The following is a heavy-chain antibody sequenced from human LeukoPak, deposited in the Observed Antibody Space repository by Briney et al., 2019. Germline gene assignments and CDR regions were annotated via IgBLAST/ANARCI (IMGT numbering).Heavy chain of an antibody. V-gene: IGHV4-39*01. D-gene: IGHD5-18*01. CDR3: VSPRGFSYGYFDY. J-gene: IGHJ4*02. CDR2: IYYSKNT. CDR1: GGSISSSSAY. Sequence: SETLSLTCTVSGGSISSSSAYWGWIPHPPGKGLDWIGSIYYSKNTYYSPSLKSQVPISAETSKNQCFLALGYVSATDTAVYYCVSPRGFSYGYFDYWGEGALVTVSS.